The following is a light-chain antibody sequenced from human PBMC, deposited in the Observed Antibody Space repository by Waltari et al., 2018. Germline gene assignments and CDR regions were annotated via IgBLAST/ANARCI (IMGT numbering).Light chain of an antibody. CDR2: EDN. J-gene: IGLJ7*01. CDR1: SGSIASNY. V-gene: IGLV6-57*02. Sequence: NFMLTQPHSVSESPGKTVTISCTGSSGSIASNYVQWSQQRPGSAPTTVIYEDNQRPSGVPDRFSGSIDSSSNSASLTISGLKTEDEADDYCQSYDSSNHAVFGGGTQLTVL. CDR3: QSYDSSNHAV.